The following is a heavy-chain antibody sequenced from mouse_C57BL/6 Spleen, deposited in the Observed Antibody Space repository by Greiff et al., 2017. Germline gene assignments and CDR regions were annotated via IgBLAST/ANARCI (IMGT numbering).Heavy chain of an antibody. CDR2: IHPNSGST. CDR1: GYTFTSYW. V-gene: IGHV1-64*01. Sequence: QVQLQQPGAELVKPGASVKFSCKASGYTFTSYWMHWVKQRPGQGLEWIGMIHPNSGSTNYNEKFKSKATLTVDKSSSTAYMQLSSLTSEDSAVYYCAREGTGKDFDYWGQGTTLTVSS. CDR3: AREGTGKDFDY. J-gene: IGHJ2*01. D-gene: IGHD4-1*01.